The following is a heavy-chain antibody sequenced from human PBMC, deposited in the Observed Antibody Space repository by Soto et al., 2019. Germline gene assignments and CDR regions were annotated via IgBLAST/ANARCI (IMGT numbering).Heavy chain of an antibody. CDR2: ISSSGRDT. V-gene: IGHV3-48*03. Sequence: VGYLRLSCAASGFTFNTYEMNWVRQAPGKGLEWISYISSSGRDTYYADSVKGRFSMSRDNAKNSLFLQMNSLRAEDTAVYYCARGTLRISGTGTSLFAPRGQGTPVTVSS. J-gene: IGHJ5*02. D-gene: IGHD1-20*01. CDR1: GFTFNTYE. CDR3: ARGTLRISGTGTSLFAP.